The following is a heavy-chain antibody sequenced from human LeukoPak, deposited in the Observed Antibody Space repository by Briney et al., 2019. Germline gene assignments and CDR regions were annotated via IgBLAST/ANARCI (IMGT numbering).Heavy chain of an antibody. CDR1: GYSVTSYW. CDR3: ARLVLASDLDNWFDP. CDR2: IYPGDSDD. D-gene: IGHD3-3*01. J-gene: IGHJ5*02. V-gene: IGHV5-51*01. Sequence: GESLKISCKGSGYSVTSYWIGWVRQMPGKGLEWMGIIYPGDSDDRYSPSFQGQVTISADKFISTAYLQWSSLRASDTAMYYCARLVLASDLDNWFDPWGQGTLVTVSS.